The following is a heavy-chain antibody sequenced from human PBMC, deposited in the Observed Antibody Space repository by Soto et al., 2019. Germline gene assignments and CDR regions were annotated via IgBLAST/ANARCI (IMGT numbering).Heavy chain of an antibody. CDR2: IYYSGST. CDR3: ARDGYYDFWSGYPGGFDY. Sequence: SETLSLTCTVSGGSISSYYWSWIRQPPGKGLEWIGYIYYSGSTNYNPSLKSRVTISVDTSKNQFSLKLSSVTAADTAVYYCARDGYYDFWSGYPGGFDYWGQGTLVTVSS. D-gene: IGHD3-3*01. J-gene: IGHJ4*02. CDR1: GGSISSYY. V-gene: IGHV4-59*01.